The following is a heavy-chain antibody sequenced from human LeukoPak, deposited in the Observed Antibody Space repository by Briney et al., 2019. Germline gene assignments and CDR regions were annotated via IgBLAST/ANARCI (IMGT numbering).Heavy chain of an antibody. V-gene: IGHV4-59*01. J-gene: IGHJ4*02. CDR3: ARDLGLRRFDY. D-gene: IGHD4-17*01. CDR2: IYYSGSA. Sequence: PSETLSLTCTVSGGSISSYYWSWIRQPPGKGLEWIGYIYYSGSANYNPSLKSRVTISVDTSKNQFSLKLSSATAADTAVYYCARDLGLRRFDYWGQGTLVTVSS. CDR1: GGSISSYY.